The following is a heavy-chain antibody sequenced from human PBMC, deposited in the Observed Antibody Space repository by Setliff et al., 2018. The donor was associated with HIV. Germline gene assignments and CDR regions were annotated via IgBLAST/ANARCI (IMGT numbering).Heavy chain of an antibody. CDR2: VSNGGDT. J-gene: IGHJ4*02. CDR1: GGSTNNYY. D-gene: IGHD3-3*01. CDR3: ARATYTTLFGVLMGGGLQY. V-gene: IGHV4-59*01. Sequence: SETLSLTCPVSGGSTNNYYLTWIRQPPGKGLEWIGSVSNGGDTNYNPSLKSRVSLSLDTSKTQFSLKLTSVTAADTAVYYCARATYTTLFGVLMGGGLQYWGPGTLVTVSS.